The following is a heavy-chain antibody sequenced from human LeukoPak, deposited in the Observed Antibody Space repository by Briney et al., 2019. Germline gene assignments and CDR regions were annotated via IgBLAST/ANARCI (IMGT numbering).Heavy chain of an antibody. V-gene: IGHV3-30*18. CDR2: ISYDGTNK. J-gene: IGHJ4*02. D-gene: IGHD3-10*01. CDR1: GFPFSSYD. CDR3: AKLGGYGSGTYHFDY. Sequence: GGSLRLSCAASGFPFSSYDMHWVRQAPGKGLEWVALISYDGTNKNYADSVKGRFTISRDNSKSTVYLQMNSLRAEDTAVYYCAKLGGYGSGTYHFDYWGQGTLVTVSS.